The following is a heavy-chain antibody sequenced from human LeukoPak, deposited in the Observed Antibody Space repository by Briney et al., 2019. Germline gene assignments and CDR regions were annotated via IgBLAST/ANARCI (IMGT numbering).Heavy chain of an antibody. D-gene: IGHD3-22*01. Sequence: SETLSLTCAVYGGSFSGYYWSWIRQPPGKGLEWIGEINHSGSTNYNPSLKSRVTISVDTYKNQFSLKLSSVTAADTAVYYCARGGYYYDSSGYPGLDYWGQGTLVTVSS. CDR2: INHSGST. V-gene: IGHV4-34*01. CDR1: GGSFSGYY. J-gene: IGHJ4*02. CDR3: ARGGYYYDSSGYPGLDY.